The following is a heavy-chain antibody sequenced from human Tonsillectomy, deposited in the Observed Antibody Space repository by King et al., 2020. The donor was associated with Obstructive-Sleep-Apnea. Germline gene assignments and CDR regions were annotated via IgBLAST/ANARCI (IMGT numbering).Heavy chain of an antibody. Sequence: QLVQSGAEVKKPGSSVKVSCKASGGTFSSYVISWVRQAPGQGLEWMGGIIPIFGPANYAQKFQGRVTITADEPTSTTYMELSSLRSDDTAVYYCATTITDYYYHTSGFSAYFDYWGQGTLVTVSS. V-gene: IGHV1-69*01. D-gene: IGHD3-22*01. CDR1: GGTFSSYV. CDR3: ATTITDYYYHTSGFSAYFDY. J-gene: IGHJ4*02. CDR2: IIPIFGPA.